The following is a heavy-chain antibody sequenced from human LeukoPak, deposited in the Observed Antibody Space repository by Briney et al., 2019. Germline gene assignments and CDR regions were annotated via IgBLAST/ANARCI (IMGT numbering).Heavy chain of an antibody. J-gene: IGHJ5*02. V-gene: IGHV3-7*01. CDR2: IKQDGSEK. CDR1: GFTVSSYW. Sequence: GSLRLSCAASGFTVSSYWMSWVRQAPGKGLEWVANIKQDGSEKYYVDSVKGRFTISRDNAKNSLYLQMNSLRAEDTAVYYCARDDGSSSSCCWFDPWGQGTLVTVSS. CDR3: ARDDGSSSSCCWFDP. D-gene: IGHD2-2*01.